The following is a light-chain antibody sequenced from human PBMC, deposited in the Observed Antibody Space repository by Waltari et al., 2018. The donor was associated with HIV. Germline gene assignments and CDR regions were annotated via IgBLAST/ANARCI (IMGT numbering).Light chain of an antibody. CDR2: ATS. CDR3: QQTYSTPD. Sequence: DIQMTQSPSSLSASVGDRVTITCRASRSIRNFLNLYQQKPGKAPKLLIYATSSLQSGVPSRFSGSGSGTDFTLTISSLQPEDFATYYCQQTYSTPDFGQGTKLEIK. J-gene: IGKJ2*01. V-gene: IGKV1-39*01. CDR1: RSIRNF.